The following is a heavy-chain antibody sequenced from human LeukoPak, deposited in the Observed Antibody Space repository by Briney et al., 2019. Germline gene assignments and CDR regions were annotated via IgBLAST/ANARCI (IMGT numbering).Heavy chain of an antibody. CDR2: ISSNGDST. CDR1: GFSFRSYA. V-gene: IGHV3-64D*09. CDR3: VKDRYVDY. D-gene: IGHD3-16*01. J-gene: IGHJ4*02. Sequence: GGSLRLSCSVSGFSFRSYAMHWVRQAPGKGLEYVSSISSNGDSTYYADSVKGRFTISRDNSKNTLSLQMSSLRAEDTAVYYCVKDRYVDYWGQGTLVTVSS.